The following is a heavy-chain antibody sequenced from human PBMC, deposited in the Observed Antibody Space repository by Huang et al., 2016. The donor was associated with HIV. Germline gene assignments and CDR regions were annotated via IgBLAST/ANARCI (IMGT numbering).Heavy chain of an antibody. CDR3: ASTTYDSSGYYRSYPFDI. Sequence: QVQLVESGGGVVQPGRSLRLSCAASGFRFSEYAMHWVRQAPGKGLGRVAVRSKDGNNKFDAEAVKGRFTISRDKSKNTLYLQMNSLRAEDTAVYYCASTTYDSSGYYRSYPFDIWGQGTVVTVSS. J-gene: IGHJ3*02. D-gene: IGHD3-22*01. V-gene: IGHV3-30-3*01. CDR2: RSKDGNNK. CDR1: GFRFSEYA.